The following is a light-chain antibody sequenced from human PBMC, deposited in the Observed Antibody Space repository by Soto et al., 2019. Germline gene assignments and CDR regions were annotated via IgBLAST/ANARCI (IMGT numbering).Light chain of an antibody. CDR3: SSYTSSSTYV. CDR1: SSDVSAYNY. Sequence: QSALTQPASVSGSPGQSITISCTGTSSDVSAYNYVSWYQQNSGKAPKLIIYEVSNRPSGVSNRFSGSKSGNMASLTISGLQAEDEADYYCSSYTSSSTYVFGTGTKVTVL. CDR2: EVS. V-gene: IGLV2-14*01. J-gene: IGLJ1*01.